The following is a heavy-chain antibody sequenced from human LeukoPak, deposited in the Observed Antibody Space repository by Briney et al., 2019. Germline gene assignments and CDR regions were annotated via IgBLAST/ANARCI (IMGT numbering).Heavy chain of an antibody. D-gene: IGHD6-19*01. Sequence: SETLSLTCIVSGGSISSYYWSWIRQPAGKGLEWIVRIYTTGTTNYNPSLKSRVTMSVATSKNQFSLRLSSVTAADTAVYYCARSNSGWSTYYFDLWGRGTLVTVSS. CDR3: ARSNSGWSTYYFDL. CDR2: IYTTGTT. J-gene: IGHJ2*01. V-gene: IGHV4-4*07. CDR1: GGSISSYY.